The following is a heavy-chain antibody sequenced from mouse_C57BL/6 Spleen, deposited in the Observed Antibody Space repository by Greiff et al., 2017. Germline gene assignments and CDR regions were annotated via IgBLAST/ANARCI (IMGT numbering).Heavy chain of an antibody. CDR1: GFSLTSYG. V-gene: IGHV2-2*01. Sequence: VMLVESGPGLVQPSQSLSITCTVSGFSLTSYGVHWVRQSPGKGLEWLGVIWSGGSTDYNAAFMSRLSISKDNSTSQVFFKMNSLQADDTAIYYCARNSPAYYSNGNYFDYWGQGTTLTVSS. J-gene: IGHJ2*01. D-gene: IGHD2-5*01. CDR3: ARNSPAYYSNGNYFDY. CDR2: IWSGGST.